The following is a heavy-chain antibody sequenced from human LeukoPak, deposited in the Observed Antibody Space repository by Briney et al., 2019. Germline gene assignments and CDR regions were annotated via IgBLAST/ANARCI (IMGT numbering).Heavy chain of an antibody. J-gene: IGHJ3*01. V-gene: IGHV3-23*01. Sequence: PGGSLRLSCAAPGFTFTNYAMTWVRQAPGKGLEWVSVIGASGADTYYSDSVKGRFTVSRDNSQNTLFLHMSSLRAEDTAVYFCARRPRDTSGYYLGAFHDWGQGTTVTVSS. CDR3: ARRPRDTSGYYLGAFHD. CDR1: GFTFTNYA. D-gene: IGHD3-22*01. CDR2: IGASGADT.